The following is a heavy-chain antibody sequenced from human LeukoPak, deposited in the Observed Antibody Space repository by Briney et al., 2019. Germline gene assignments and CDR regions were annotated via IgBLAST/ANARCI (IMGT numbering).Heavy chain of an antibody. CDR2: IYHSGGT. V-gene: IGHV4-30-2*01. J-gene: IGHJ5*02. D-gene: IGHD3-16*01. CDR3: ARDIWGSST. Sequence: SETLSLTCVVSGASISSGGYSWSWIRQPPGKGLEWIGCIYHSGGTHYNPSLKSRVTMSVDMSKNQISLNLNSVTTADTAVYYCARDIWGSSTWGPGTLVTVSS. CDR1: GASISSGGYS.